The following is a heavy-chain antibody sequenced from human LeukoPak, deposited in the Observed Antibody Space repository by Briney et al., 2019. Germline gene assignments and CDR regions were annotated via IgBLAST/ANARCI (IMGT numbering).Heavy chain of an antibody. D-gene: IGHD6-13*01. J-gene: IGHJ4*02. CDR3: ATDTLYSSSWYGVGY. CDR1: GYTLTELS. Sequence: GSSVKVSCKVSGYTLTELSMHWVRQAPGKGLEWMGGFDPEDGETIYAQKFQGRVTMTEDTSTDTAYMELSSLRSEDTAVYYCATDTLYSSSWYGVGYWGQGTLVTVSS. CDR2: FDPEDGET. V-gene: IGHV1-24*01.